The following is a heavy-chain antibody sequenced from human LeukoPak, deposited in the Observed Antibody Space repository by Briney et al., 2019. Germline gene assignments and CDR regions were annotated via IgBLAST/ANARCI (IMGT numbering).Heavy chain of an antibody. CDR3: AKDGADYSNLGSGAFDY. J-gene: IGHJ4*02. Sequence: GGSLRLSCAASGFTFSSYGMHWVRQAPGKGLEWVAFIRYDGSNKYYADSVKGRFTISRDNSKNTLYLQMNSVRAEDTAVYYCAKDGADYSNLGSGAFDYWGQGTLVTVSS. V-gene: IGHV3-30*02. D-gene: IGHD4-11*01. CDR2: IRYDGSNK. CDR1: GFTFSSYG.